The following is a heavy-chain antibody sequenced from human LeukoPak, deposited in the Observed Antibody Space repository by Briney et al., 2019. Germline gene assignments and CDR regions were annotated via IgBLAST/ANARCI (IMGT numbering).Heavy chain of an antibody. V-gene: IGHV4-30-2*01. D-gene: IGHD2-8*01. CDR1: GGSISSGGYY. CDR2: IYHSGST. Sequence: SQTLSLTCTVSGGSISSGGYYWSWLRQPPGKGLEWIGYIYHSGSTYYNPSLKSRATISVNRSKNQFSLQLNSVTAADTAVYYCARHAQCSDNWFDPWGPGTLATVSS. CDR3: ARHAQCSDNWFDP. J-gene: IGHJ5*02.